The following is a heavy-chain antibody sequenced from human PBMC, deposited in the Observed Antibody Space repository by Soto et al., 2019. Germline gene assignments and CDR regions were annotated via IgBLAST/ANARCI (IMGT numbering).Heavy chain of an antibody. J-gene: IGHJ3*02. CDR3: AKDRGRVIQLYAFDI. Sequence: GGSLRLSCAASGFTFSSYGMHWVRQAPGKGLEWVAVISYDGSNKYYADSVKGRFTISRDNSKNTLYLQMNSLRAEDTAVYYCAKDRGRVIQLYAFDIWGQGTMVTVSS. D-gene: IGHD5-18*01. CDR1: GFTFSSYG. CDR2: ISYDGSNK. V-gene: IGHV3-30*18.